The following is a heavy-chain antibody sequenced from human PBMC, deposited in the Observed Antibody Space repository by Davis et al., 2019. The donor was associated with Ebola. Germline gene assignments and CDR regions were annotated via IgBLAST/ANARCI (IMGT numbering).Heavy chain of an antibody. Sequence: PGGSLRLSCPASGFTFGDYAMSWVRQAPGRGLEWVSYMSSSGSTIYYADSVKGRFTISRDNAKNSLYLQMNSLRAEDTAVYYCARRGGGLIFAYWGQGTLVIVSS. J-gene: IGHJ4*02. CDR2: MSSSGSTI. CDR3: ARRGGGLIFAY. V-gene: IGHV3-48*03. D-gene: IGHD2-8*01. CDR1: GFTFGDYA.